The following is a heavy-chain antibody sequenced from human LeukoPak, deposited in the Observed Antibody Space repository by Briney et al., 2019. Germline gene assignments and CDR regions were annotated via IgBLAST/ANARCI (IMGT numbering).Heavy chain of an antibody. J-gene: IGHJ4*02. CDR2: INPNSGGT. Sequence: GASVNVSCKASGYTFTAIYIHWVRQSPGQGLKLMGWINPNSGGTNFAQKFQGRVTMTRDTAISTAYMELSRLGSDDTAVYYCARGPATGDFDYWGQGTLVTVSS. CDR3: ARGPATGDFDY. V-gene: IGHV1-2*02. CDR1: GYTFTAIY. D-gene: IGHD7-27*01.